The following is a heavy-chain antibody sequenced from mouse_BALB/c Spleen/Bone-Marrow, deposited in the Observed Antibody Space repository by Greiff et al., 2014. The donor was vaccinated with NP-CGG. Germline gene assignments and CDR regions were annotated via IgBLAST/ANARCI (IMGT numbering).Heavy chain of an antibody. CDR3: ARDGIDY. CDR1: GYTFSSYW. J-gene: IGHJ2*01. D-gene: IGHD1-2*01. V-gene: IGHV1-80*01. CDR2: IYPGDGDT. Sequence: QVQLKQSGAELVRPGSSVKISCKASGYTFSSYWMNWVKQRPGQGLEWIGQIYPGDGDTNYNGEFKGKATLTADKSSSTAYMQLSSITSEDSAVYFCARDGIDYWGQGTTLTVSS.